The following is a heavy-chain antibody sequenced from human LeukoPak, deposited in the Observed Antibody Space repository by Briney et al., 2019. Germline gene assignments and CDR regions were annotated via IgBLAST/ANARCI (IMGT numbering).Heavy chain of an antibody. CDR2: ISSNGGST. D-gene: IGHD6-6*01. CDR1: GFTFSNYA. V-gene: IGHV3-64*01. J-gene: IGHJ4*02. CDR3: ARNEYSSSSVYDY. Sequence: GGSLRLSCAASGFTFSNYAMHWVRQAPGKGLEYVSAISSNGGSTYYANSVKGRFTISRDNSKNTLYLQMGSLRAEDMAVYYCARNEYSSSSVYDYWGQGTLVTFSS.